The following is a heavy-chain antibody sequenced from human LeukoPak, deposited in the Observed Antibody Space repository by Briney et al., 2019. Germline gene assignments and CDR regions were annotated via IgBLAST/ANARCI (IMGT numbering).Heavy chain of an antibody. Sequence: ASVKVSCKASGYTFTGYYMHWVRQAPGQGLEWMGWINPNSGGTNYAQKFQCRVTMTRDTSISTAYMELSRLRSDDTAVYYCARDSSGYYYYGDYSYGMDVWGQGTTVTVSS. D-gene: IGHD3-22*01. CDR2: INPNSGGT. CDR3: ARDSSGYYYYGDYSYGMDV. V-gene: IGHV1-2*02. CDR1: GYTFTGYY. J-gene: IGHJ6*02.